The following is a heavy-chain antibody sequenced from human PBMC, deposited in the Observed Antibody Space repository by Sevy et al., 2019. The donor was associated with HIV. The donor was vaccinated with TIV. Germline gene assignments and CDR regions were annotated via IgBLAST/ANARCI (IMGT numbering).Heavy chain of an antibody. Sequence: ASVKVSCKASGGTFSSYAISWVRQAPGQGLEWMGGIIPIFGTANYAQKFQGRVTITADKSTSTAYMELSGLRSEDTAVYNCARGEITIFGVVTLPSDYYYYMDVWGKGTTVTVSS. CDR2: IIPIFGTA. V-gene: IGHV1-69*06. D-gene: IGHD3-3*01. J-gene: IGHJ6*03. CDR3: ARGEITIFGVVTLPSDYYYYMDV. CDR1: GGTFSSYA.